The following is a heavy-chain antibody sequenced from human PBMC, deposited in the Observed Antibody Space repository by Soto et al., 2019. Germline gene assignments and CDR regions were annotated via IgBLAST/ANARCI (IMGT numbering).Heavy chain of an antibody. Sequence: KQSQTLSLTCAVSGGSISSSNWWSWVRQPPGKGLEWIGEIYHSGSTNYNPSLKSRVTISVDKSKNQFSLKLSSVTAADTAVYYCARVPYSSGWYFDYWGQGTLVTVSS. CDR1: GGSISSSNW. V-gene: IGHV4-4*02. CDR2: IYHSGST. D-gene: IGHD6-19*01. J-gene: IGHJ4*02. CDR3: ARVPYSSGWYFDY.